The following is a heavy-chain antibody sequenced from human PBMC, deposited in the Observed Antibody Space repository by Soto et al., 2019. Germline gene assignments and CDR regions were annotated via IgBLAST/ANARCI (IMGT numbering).Heavy chain of an antibody. CDR3: ARVQDYYDSSGYYY. V-gene: IGHV3-21*01. J-gene: IGHJ4*02. Sequence: GGSLRLSCAASGFTFSSYSMNWVRQAPGKGLEWVSSISSSSSYIYYADSVKGRFTISRDNAKNSLYLQMNSLRAEDTAVYYCARVQDYYDSSGYYYWGQGTLVTVSS. CDR1: GFTFSSYS. D-gene: IGHD3-22*01. CDR2: ISSSSSYI.